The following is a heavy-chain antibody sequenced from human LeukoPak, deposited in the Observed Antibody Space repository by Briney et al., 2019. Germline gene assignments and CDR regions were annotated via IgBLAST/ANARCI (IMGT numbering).Heavy chain of an antibody. D-gene: IGHD5-18*01. CDR2: ISYDGSNK. V-gene: IGHV3-30*18. Sequence: PGRSLRLSCAASGFTFSSYGMHWVRQAPGKGLEWVAVISYDGSNKYYADSVKGRFTISRDNSKNTLYLQMNSLRAEDTAVYYCAKDRPPTRCSYGLFQHWGQGTLVTVSS. CDR1: GFTFSSYG. J-gene: IGHJ1*01. CDR3: AKDRPPTRCSYGLFQH.